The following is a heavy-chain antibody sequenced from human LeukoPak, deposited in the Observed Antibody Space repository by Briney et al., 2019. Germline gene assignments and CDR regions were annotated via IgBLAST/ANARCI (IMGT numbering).Heavy chain of an antibody. D-gene: IGHD3-16*01. CDR3: ARDFHPTSYYYYYYMDV. CDR2: INPNSGGT. Sequence: ASVKVSCKAYGYTFTGYYMHWVRQAPGQGLEWMGWINPNSGGTNYAQKFQGRVTMTRDTSISTAYMELSRLRSDDTAVYYCARDFHPTSYYYYYYMDVWGKGTTVTVSS. J-gene: IGHJ6*03. V-gene: IGHV1-2*02. CDR1: GYTFTGYY.